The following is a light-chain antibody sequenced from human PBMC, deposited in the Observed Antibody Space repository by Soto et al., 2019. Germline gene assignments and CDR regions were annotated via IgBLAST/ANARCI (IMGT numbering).Light chain of an antibody. Sequence: EIVMTQSPATLSVSPCERATLSGRASQSISSNLAWYQQKPGQAPRLLMFRTSSRATGFPARFSGSGSGTEFNLTISSLQSEDFGVYYCQQYNNWRVTFGQGTRLENK. CDR3: QQYNNWRVT. CDR1: QSISSN. CDR2: RTS. J-gene: IGKJ5*01. V-gene: IGKV3-15*01.